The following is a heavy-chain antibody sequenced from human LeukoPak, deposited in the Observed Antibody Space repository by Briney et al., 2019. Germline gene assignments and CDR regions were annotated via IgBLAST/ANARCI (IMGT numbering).Heavy chain of an antibody. Sequence: PGGSLRLSCAASGFTFSSYAMHWVRQAPGKGLEWVAVISYDGSNKYYADSVKGRFTISRDNSKNTPYLQMNSLRAEDTAVYYCARALIVVVPVDYWGQGTLVTVSS. V-gene: IGHV3-30-3*01. CDR3: ARALIVVVPVDY. CDR2: ISYDGSNK. J-gene: IGHJ4*02. CDR1: GFTFSSYA. D-gene: IGHD3-22*01.